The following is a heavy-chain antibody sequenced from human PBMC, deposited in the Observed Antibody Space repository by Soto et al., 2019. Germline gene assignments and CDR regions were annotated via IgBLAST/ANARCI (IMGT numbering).Heavy chain of an antibody. V-gene: IGHV1-2*04. Sequence: ASVKVSCKASGYTFTGYYMHWVRQAPGQGLEWMGWINPNSGGTNYAQKFQGWVTMTRDTSISTAYMELSRLRSDDTAVYYCARAPGRGATYKYYFDYWGQGTLVTVSS. J-gene: IGHJ4*02. CDR1: GYTFTGYY. D-gene: IGHD1-26*01. CDR2: INPNSGGT. CDR3: ARAPGRGATYKYYFDY.